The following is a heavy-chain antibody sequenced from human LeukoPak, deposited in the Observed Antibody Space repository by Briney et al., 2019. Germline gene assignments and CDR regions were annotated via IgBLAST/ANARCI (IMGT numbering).Heavy chain of an antibody. CDR1: GFTFSSYG. CDR2: IWYDGSNK. CDR3: ARDKAGYFDY. Sequence: GGSLRLSCAASGFTFSSYGMHWVRQAPGKRLEWVAVIWYDGSNKYYADSVKGRFTISRDNSKNTLYLQMNSLRAEDTAVYYCARDKAGYFDYWGQGTLVTVSS. V-gene: IGHV3-33*01. J-gene: IGHJ4*02.